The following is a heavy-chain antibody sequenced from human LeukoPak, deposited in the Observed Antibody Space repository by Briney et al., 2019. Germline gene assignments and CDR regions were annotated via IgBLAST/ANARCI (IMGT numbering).Heavy chain of an antibody. V-gene: IGHV3-30-3*01. CDR2: ISYDGSNK. CDR1: GFTFSSSS. J-gene: IGHJ4*02. CDR3: ARDSGSFETFDY. D-gene: IGHD1-26*01. Sequence: GGSPRLSCAASGFTFSSSSLHWVRQAPGKGLEWVAAISYDGSNKYYANSVKGRFTISRDNSKNTLYLQMNSLRTEDTAIYYCARDSGSFETFDYWGQGTLVTVSS.